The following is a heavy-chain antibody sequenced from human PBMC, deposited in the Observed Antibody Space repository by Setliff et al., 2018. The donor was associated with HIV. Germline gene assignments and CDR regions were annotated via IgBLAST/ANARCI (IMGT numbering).Heavy chain of an antibody. V-gene: IGHV4-30-4*08. Sequence: KPSETLSLTCSVSGGSFSGYHWNWIRQPPGKGLEWIGYTTYSGSAYYNPSLKSRVTISIDTSNNQISLRLSSVTAADTAMYYCVRDDYGYNGKGFDYWGPGTLVTVSS. CDR3: VRDDYGYNGKGFDY. D-gene: IGHD4-17*01. CDR2: TTYSGSA. J-gene: IGHJ4*02. CDR1: GGSFSGYH.